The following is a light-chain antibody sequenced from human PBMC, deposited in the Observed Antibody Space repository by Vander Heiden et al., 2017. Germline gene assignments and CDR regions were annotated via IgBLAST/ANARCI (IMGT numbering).Light chain of an antibody. V-gene: IGKV3-20*01. CDR3: HQYGRAPRT. CDR2: ATY. CDR1: QSVSSSY. Sequence: EVVFTQSPCTLALFAGESSILSCSASQSVSSSYLAWYQHKPGQAPRLLIFATYSRATGIPDRFSGSGSGTDFTLTISRLEPEDSALYFCHQYGRAPRTFGQGTKVEI. J-gene: IGKJ1*01.